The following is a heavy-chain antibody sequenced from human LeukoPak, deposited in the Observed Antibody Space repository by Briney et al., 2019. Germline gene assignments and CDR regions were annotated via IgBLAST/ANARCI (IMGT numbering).Heavy chain of an antibody. Sequence: GRSLRLSCAASGFTFSSYGMHWVRQAPGKGLEWVAVIWHDGRNKYYADSVKGRFTISRDTSKNTVYLQMNSLRAEDTAVYYCARDGNKWLSLYYFDGWGQGTLVTVSS. V-gene: IGHV3-33*01. CDR3: ARDGNKWLSLYYFDG. CDR2: IWHDGRNK. J-gene: IGHJ4*02. CDR1: GFTFSSYG. D-gene: IGHD3-22*01.